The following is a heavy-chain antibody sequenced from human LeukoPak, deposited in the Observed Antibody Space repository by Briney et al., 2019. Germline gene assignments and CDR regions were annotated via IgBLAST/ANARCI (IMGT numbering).Heavy chain of an antibody. Sequence: GGSLRLSCAASGFTFDDYGMSWVRQAPGKGLEWVADMSPDGSDKTYVDSVKGRLTISRDNAKQSLYLQMDSLTAEDTAVYYCVTSWCRQQRDYWGQGTLVTVSS. CDR2: MSPDGSDK. CDR3: VTSWCRQQRDY. D-gene: IGHD2-8*01. J-gene: IGHJ4*02. CDR1: GFTFDDYG. V-gene: IGHV3-7*01.